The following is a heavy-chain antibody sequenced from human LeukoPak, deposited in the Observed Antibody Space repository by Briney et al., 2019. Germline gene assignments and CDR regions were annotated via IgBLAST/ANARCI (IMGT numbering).Heavy chain of an antibody. CDR3: AKDIQYSGYDPRPAYYYYGMDV. V-gene: IGHV3-7*01. D-gene: IGHD5-12*01. J-gene: IGHJ6*02. CDR2: IEPAGSDK. CDR1: GLTFRNHW. Sequence: GGSLRLSCVASGLTFRNHWMSWVRQAPGKGLEWVANIEPAGSDKYYMDSVKGRFTISRDNSKNTLYLQMNSLRAEDTAVYYCAKDIQYSGYDPRPAYYYYGMDVWGQGTTVTVSS.